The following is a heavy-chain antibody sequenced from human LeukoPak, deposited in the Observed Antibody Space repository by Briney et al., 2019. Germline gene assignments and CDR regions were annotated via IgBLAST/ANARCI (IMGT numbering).Heavy chain of an antibody. Sequence: GGSLRLSCAASGFTFSSYAMHWVRQAPGKGLEWAAVISYDGSNKYYADSVKGRFTISRDNSKDTLYLQMNSLRAEDTAVYYCARDATSGYDLVYWGQGTLVTVSS. CDR3: ARDATSGYDLVY. D-gene: IGHD5-12*01. CDR2: ISYDGSNK. J-gene: IGHJ4*02. V-gene: IGHV3-30-3*01. CDR1: GFTFSSYA.